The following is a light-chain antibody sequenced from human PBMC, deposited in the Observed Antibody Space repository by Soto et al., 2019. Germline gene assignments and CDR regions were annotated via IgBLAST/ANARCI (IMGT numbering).Light chain of an antibody. CDR2: GAS. CDR3: QQYNNWPPLT. Sequence: EIVMTQSPATLSVSPGERATLSCRASQSVHGNLAGYQQKPGQAPRLLIHGASTRATGIPARFSGSGSGTEFTLTISSLQSEDFAVYYCQQYNNWPPLTFGGGTKVEIK. J-gene: IGKJ4*01. V-gene: IGKV3-15*01. CDR1: QSVHGN.